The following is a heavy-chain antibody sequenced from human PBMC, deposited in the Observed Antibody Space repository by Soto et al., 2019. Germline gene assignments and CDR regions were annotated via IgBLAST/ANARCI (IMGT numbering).Heavy chain of an antibody. D-gene: IGHD5-12*01. CDR1: GFTFSSYA. CDR2: ISGSGGGT. J-gene: IGHJ4*02. CDR3: AKPDIVATMGYYFDY. V-gene: IGHV3-23*01. Sequence: PGGSLRLSCAASGFTFSSYAMSWVRQAPGKGLEWVSAISGSGGGTYYADSVKGRFTISRDNSKNTLYLQMNSLRAEDTAVYYCAKPDIVATMGYYFDYWGQGTLVTVSS.